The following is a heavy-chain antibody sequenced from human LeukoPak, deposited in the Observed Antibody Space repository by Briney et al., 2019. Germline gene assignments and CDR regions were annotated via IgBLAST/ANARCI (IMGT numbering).Heavy chain of an antibody. J-gene: IGHJ4*02. CDR2: IWYDGSNK. CDR1: GFTFSDYG. Sequence: GGSLRLSCAASGFTFSDYGMHWVRQAPGKGPEWVAVIWYDGSNKYYADSVEGRFTVSRDNSKYTVNLQMNSLRAEDTAVYYCARDLGITADGNYFDYWGQGTLVTVSS. V-gene: IGHV3-33*01. D-gene: IGHD5-24*01. CDR3: ARDLGITADGNYFDY.